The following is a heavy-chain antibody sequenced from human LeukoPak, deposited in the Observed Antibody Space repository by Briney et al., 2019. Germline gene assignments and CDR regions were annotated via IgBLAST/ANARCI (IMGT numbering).Heavy chain of an antibody. D-gene: IGHD1-26*01. CDR2: ISSSGSAI. V-gene: IGHV3-11*01. CDR3: ARPRIVGATTAFDY. J-gene: IGHJ4*02. Sequence: GGSLRLPCAASGFTFSDYYMSWIRQAPGNGPEWVSYISSSGSAIYYADSVKGRFTISRDNARNSLYLQMNSLRAEDTAVYYCARPRIVGATTAFDYWGQGTLVTVSS. CDR1: GFTFSDYY.